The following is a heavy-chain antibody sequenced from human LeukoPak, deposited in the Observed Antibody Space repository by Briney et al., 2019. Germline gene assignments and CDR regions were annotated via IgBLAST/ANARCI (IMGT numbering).Heavy chain of an antibody. CDR1: GFTFSNAW. Sequence: GGSLRLSCAASGFTFSNAWMNWARQAPGKGLEWVASINYNGNVNYYVDSVKGRFTISRDNAKNSLYLQKSNLRAEDTAVYFCARGGGLDVWGQGATVTVSS. J-gene: IGHJ6*02. CDR3: ARGGGLDV. V-gene: IGHV3-7*03. D-gene: IGHD3-16*01. CDR2: INYNGNVN.